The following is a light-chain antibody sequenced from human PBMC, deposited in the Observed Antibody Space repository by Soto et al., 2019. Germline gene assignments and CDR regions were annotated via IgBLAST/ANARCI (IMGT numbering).Light chain of an antibody. V-gene: IGLV1-44*01. CDR3: AAWDDSLNGYVV. CDR2: SNN. Sequence: QSALTQPPSASGTPGQRVTISCSGSSSNIESNTVNWYQQLPGTAPKLLIYSNNQRPSGVPDRFSGSKSGTSASLAISGLQSEDEADYYCAAWDDSLNGYVVFGGGTKVTVL. J-gene: IGLJ2*01. CDR1: SSNIESNT.